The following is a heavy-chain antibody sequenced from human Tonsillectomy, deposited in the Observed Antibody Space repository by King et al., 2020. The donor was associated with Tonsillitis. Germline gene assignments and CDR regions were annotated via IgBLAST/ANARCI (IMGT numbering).Heavy chain of an antibody. CDR3: ARDSGSSGWSDFEY. CDR1: GGSIISGGYY. V-gene: IGHV4-31*03. D-gene: IGHD6-19*01. Sequence: QLQESGPGLVKPSQTLSLTCTVSGGSIISGGYYWSWIRQHPGKGLEWIGYIYYSGSTYYNPSLKSRVTLSVDTSKNQFSLKLSAVTSADTAVYYGARDSGSSGWSDFEYWGQGTLVTVSS. J-gene: IGHJ4*02. CDR2: IYYSGST.